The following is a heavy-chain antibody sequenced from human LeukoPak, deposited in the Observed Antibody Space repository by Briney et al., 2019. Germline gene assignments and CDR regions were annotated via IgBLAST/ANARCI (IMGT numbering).Heavy chain of an antibody. D-gene: IGHD3-16*01. CDR3: ARAFYPPDFGFGRAPYYFDK. J-gene: IGHJ4*02. CDR1: GASISGYY. CDR2: IISTGTI. Sequence: SETLSLTCTVSGASISGYYWSWIRQPPGKRLEGIGDIISTGTINYNPALKCRVTISIDTSNNHLSLQLTSVTAADTAVYYCARAFYPPDFGFGRAPYYFDKWGRGTLVTVSS. V-gene: IGHV4-59*01.